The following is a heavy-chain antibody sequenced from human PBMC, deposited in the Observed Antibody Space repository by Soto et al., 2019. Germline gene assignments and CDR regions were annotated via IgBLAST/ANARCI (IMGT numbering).Heavy chain of an antibody. CDR3: ARGCSGGSCYYYYYGMDV. CDR1: GGTFSSYA. D-gene: IGHD2-15*01. V-gene: IGHV1-69*13. Sequence: SVKVSCKASGGTFSSYAISWVRQAPGQGLEWMGGIIPIFGTANYAQKFQGRVTITADESTSTDYMELSSLRSEDTAVYYCARGCSGGSCYYYYYGMDVWGQGTTVTVSS. CDR2: IIPIFGTA. J-gene: IGHJ6*02.